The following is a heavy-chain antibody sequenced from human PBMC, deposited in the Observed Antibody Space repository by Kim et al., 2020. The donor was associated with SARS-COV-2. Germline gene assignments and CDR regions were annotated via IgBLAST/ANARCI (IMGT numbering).Heavy chain of an antibody. CDR3: AREWASPGGSLEDAFDI. J-gene: IGHJ3*02. Sequence: LKSRVTISVDTSKNQCSRKLSSVTAADTAVYYCAREWASPGGSLEDAFDIWGQGTMVTVSS. V-gene: IGHV4-39*07. D-gene: IGHD3-16*01.